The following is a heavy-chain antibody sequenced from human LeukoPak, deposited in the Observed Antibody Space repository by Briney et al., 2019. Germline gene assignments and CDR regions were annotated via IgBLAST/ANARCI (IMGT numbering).Heavy chain of an antibody. CDR1: VYTLTESS. V-gene: IGHV1-24*01. Sequence: ASVKVSCKVSVYTLTESSMHWVRQAPGHRREWMRGFDAEDGETNYAQKFQGRVTMTEDTSTDTDYMELSSLRSEDTAVYYCVTVQVDSSGYYYPSFDYWGQGTLVTVSS. CDR3: VTVQVDSSGYYYPSFDY. D-gene: IGHD3-22*01. CDR2: FDAEDGET. J-gene: IGHJ4*02.